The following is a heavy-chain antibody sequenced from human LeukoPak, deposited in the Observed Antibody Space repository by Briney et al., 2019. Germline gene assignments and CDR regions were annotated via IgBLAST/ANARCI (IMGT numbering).Heavy chain of an antibody. CDR1: GFTFSTCS. CDR2: ISSDSNYR. V-gene: IGHV3-21*01. Sequence: GGSQRLSCAASGFTFSTCSMNWVRQAPGKGLEWVSSISSDSNYRFYADSLKGRFTISRDNAKNSLYLQMLSLRAEDTAVYYCARVAFGLYVMDVWGQGTTVAVSS. J-gene: IGHJ6*02. CDR3: ARVAFGLYVMDV. D-gene: IGHD3-16*01.